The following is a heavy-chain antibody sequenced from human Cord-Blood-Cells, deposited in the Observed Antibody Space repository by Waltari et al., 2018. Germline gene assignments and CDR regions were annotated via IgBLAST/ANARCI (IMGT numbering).Heavy chain of an antibody. CDR2: IDYSGST. CDR3: ARRAVIAFDI. V-gene: IGHV4-39*01. J-gene: IGHJ3*02. D-gene: IGHD3-22*01. CDR1: GGSISSSSYY. Sequence: QLQLQESGPGLVKPSETLSLTCPVSGGSISSSSYYWGWIRQPPGKGLEWIGSIDYSGSTYYNPSLKSRVTISVYTSKNQFSLKLSSVTAADTAVYYCARRAVIAFDIWVQGTMVTVSS.